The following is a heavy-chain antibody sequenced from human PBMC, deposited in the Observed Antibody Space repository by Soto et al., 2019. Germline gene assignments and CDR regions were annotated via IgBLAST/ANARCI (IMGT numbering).Heavy chain of an antibody. Sequence: PSETLSLTCTVSGGSISSGGYYWSWIRQHPGKGLEWIGYIYYSGSTYYNPSLKSRVTISVDTSKNQFSLKLSSVTAADTAVYYCARDPYRGDYYCNDLDVWGQGTTVTVSS. J-gene: IGHJ6*02. D-gene: IGHD3-16*01. CDR2: IYYSGST. V-gene: IGHV4-31*03. CDR3: ARDPYRGDYYCNDLDV. CDR1: GGSISSGGYY.